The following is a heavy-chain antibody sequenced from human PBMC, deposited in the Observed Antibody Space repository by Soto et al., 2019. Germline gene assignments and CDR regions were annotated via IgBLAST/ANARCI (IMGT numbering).Heavy chain of an antibody. D-gene: IGHD3-22*01. CDR3: ARDVGYYDRSGPHLDL. J-gene: IGHJ5*02. Sequence: SETLSLTCTVSGGSIGSYYWSWIRHPPGKGLEWIGYIYYSGTTNYNPSLKSRVTISIDTSKKQFSLKLSSVTAADTAVYYCARDVGYYDRSGPHLDLWGQGSQVTVS. CDR2: IYYSGTT. CDR1: GGSIGSYY. V-gene: IGHV4-59*01.